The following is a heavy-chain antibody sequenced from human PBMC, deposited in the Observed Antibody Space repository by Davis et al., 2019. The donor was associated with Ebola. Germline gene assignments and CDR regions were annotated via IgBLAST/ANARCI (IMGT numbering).Heavy chain of an antibody. CDR2: INPNSGGT. Sequence: ASVKVSCKASGYTFTGYYMHWVRQAPGQGLEWMGWINPNSGGTNYAQKFQGWVTMTRDTSISTAYMELSRLRSDDTAVYYCARGGGIGYYYYGMDVWGQGATVTVSS. V-gene: IGHV1-2*04. CDR3: ARGGGIGYYYYGMDV. CDR1: GYTFTGYY. D-gene: IGHD1-26*01. J-gene: IGHJ6*02.